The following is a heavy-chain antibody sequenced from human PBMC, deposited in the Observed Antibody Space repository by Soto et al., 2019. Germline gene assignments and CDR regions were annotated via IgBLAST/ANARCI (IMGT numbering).Heavy chain of an antibody. Sequence: SETLSLTCSVSGDSTTSDAYYWGWIRQPPGRGLEWLGSIYYSGYTYYNPSLKSRVTISVDRSRNQFSLNLRSVTAADTAVYYCVSGTSFYDVLTGYYVDRWFDPWGQGTFVTVSS. J-gene: IGHJ5*02. CDR2: IYYSGYT. CDR1: GDSTTSDAYY. V-gene: IGHV4-39*01. CDR3: VSGTSFYDVLTGYYVDRWFDP. D-gene: IGHD3-9*01.